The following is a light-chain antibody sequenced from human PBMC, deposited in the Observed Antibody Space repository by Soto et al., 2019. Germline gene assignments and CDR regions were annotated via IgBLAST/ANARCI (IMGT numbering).Light chain of an antibody. CDR3: QQYGSSVT. V-gene: IGKV3-20*01. J-gene: IGKJ1*01. CDR1: QSVSSSY. Sequence: EIVLTQSPGTLYLSPGERATLSCRASQSVSSSYLAWYQQKPGQAPRLLIYGASSRATGIPDRFSGSGSGTDFTLTISRLEPEDFSVYYCQQYGSSVTFGQGTKVEIK. CDR2: GAS.